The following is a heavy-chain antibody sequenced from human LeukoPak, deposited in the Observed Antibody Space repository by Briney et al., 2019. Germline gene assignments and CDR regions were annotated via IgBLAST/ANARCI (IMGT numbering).Heavy chain of an antibody. CDR3: AKDVLMGSPYYFDY. Sequence: PGGSLRLSCAASGFTFSTYAMHWVRQAPGKGLEWVAVTSYDGSNSYYADSVKGRFTISRDNSKNTLYLQMNSLRAEDTAVYYCAKDVLMGSPYYFDYWGQGTLVTVSS. CDR2: TSYDGSNS. D-gene: IGHD5-24*01. CDR1: GFTFSTYA. J-gene: IGHJ4*02. V-gene: IGHV3-30*18.